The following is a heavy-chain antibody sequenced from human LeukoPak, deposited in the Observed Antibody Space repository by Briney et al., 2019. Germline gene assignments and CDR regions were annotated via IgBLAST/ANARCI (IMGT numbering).Heavy chain of an antibody. Sequence: SETLSLTCAVYGGSFSGYYWSWIRQPPGKGLEWIGEINHSGSTNCNPSLKSRVTISVDTSKNQFSLKLSSVTAADTAVYYCARISTVTTTYYFDYWGQGTLVTVSS. CDR1: GGSFSGYY. J-gene: IGHJ4*02. CDR2: INHSGST. CDR3: ARISTVTTTYYFDY. V-gene: IGHV4-34*01. D-gene: IGHD4-17*01.